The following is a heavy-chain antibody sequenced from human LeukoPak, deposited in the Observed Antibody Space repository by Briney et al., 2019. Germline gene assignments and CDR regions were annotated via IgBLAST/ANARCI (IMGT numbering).Heavy chain of an antibody. Sequence: ASVKVSCKASGYTFTSYYMHWVRQAPGQGLEWMGIINPSGGSTSYAQKFQGRVTMTRDMSTSTVYMELSSLRSEDTAVYYCARDGRLYYYDSSGYYGDAFDIWGQGTMVTVSS. CDR2: INPSGGST. D-gene: IGHD3-22*01. J-gene: IGHJ3*02. CDR3: ARDGRLYYYDSSGYYGDAFDI. V-gene: IGHV1-46*01. CDR1: GYTFTSYY.